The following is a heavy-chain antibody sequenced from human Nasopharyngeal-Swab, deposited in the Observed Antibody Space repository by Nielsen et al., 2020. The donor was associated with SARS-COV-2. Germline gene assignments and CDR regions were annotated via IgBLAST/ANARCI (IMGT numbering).Heavy chain of an antibody. CDR1: GFTFYSYA. CDR2: ISYDGTDK. D-gene: IGHD2/OR15-2a*01. Sequence: GESLKISCAASGFTFYSYAMHWVRQAPGKGLEWVALISYDGTDKYYEDSVKGRFTISRDNSKNTLYLQMNSLRPDDTAMYYCARVQADYLSKRSFDHWSQGTLVTVSS. J-gene: IGHJ4*02. CDR3: ARVQADYLSKRSFDH. V-gene: IGHV3-30*04.